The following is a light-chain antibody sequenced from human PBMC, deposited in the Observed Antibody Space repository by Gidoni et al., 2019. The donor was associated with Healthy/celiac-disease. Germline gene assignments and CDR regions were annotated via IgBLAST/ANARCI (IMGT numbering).Light chain of an antibody. CDR2: AAS. CDR3: QQLNSYPIT. J-gene: IGKJ5*01. V-gene: IGKV1-9*01. Sequence: DIQLTQSPSFLSASVGDRVTITCRDSPGISSYLAWYQQKPGKAPKLLIYAASTLQSGVPSRFSGSGSGTEFALTLSSLQPEDFATYYCQQLNSYPITFGQGTRLEIK. CDR1: PGISSY.